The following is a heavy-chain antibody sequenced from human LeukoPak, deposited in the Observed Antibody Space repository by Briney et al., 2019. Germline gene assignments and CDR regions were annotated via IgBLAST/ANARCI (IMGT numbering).Heavy chain of an antibody. CDR1: GGSISSGDYY. V-gene: IGHV4-30-4*01. CDR2: IYYSGST. Sequence: SETLSLTCTVSGGSISSGDYYWSWIRQPPGKGLDWIGYIYYSGSTYYNPSLKSRVTISVDTSKNQFSLKLSSVTAADTAVYYCARGSYDILTGPGLDYWGQGTLVTVSS. CDR3: ARGSYDILTGPGLDY. J-gene: IGHJ4*02. D-gene: IGHD3-9*01.